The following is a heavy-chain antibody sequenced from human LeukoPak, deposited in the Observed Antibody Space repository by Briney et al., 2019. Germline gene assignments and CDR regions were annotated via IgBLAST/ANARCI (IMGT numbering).Heavy chain of an antibody. CDR3: AKGPIAVAGSSYFDY. D-gene: IGHD6-19*01. J-gene: IGHJ4*02. Sequence: GGSLRLSCAASGFSFSIYEMNWVRQAPGKGLEWVSVISGSGGSTYYADSVKGRFTISRDNSKNTLYLQMNSLRAEDTAVYYCAKGPIAVAGSSYFDYWGQGTLVTVSS. CDR2: ISGSGGST. CDR1: GFSFSIYE. V-gene: IGHV3-23*01.